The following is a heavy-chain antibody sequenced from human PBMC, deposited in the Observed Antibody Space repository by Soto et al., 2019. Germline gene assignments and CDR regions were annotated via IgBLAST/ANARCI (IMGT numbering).Heavy chain of an antibody. CDR2: ISGSGTNT. CDR3: AKGGGATAVNWFDP. D-gene: IGHD6-13*01. J-gene: IGHJ5*02. V-gene: IGHV3-23*01. Sequence: EVQLLESGGGLVQPGGSLRLSCAASGFTFSSYVLSWVRQAPGRGLEWVSAISGSGTNTYSADSVKGRFTISRDNSKNPLYLQMNSLRAGDTAVYYCAKGGGATAVNWFDPWGQGTLVTVSS. CDR1: GFTFSSYV.